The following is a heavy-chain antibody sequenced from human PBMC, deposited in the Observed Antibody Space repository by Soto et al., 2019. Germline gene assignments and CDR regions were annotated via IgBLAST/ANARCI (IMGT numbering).Heavy chain of an antibody. V-gene: IGHV3-23*01. D-gene: IGHD2-15*01. CDR3: AKDIRGDIVVVVAARDAFDI. CDR1: GFTFSSYA. Sequence: EVQLLESGGGLVQPGGSLRLSCVASGFTFSSYAMSWVRQAPGKGLEWVSAISGSGGSTYYADSVKGRFTISRDNSKNTLYLQMNSLRAEDTAVYYCAKDIRGDIVVVVAARDAFDIWCQGTMVTVSS. CDR2: ISGSGGST. J-gene: IGHJ3*02.